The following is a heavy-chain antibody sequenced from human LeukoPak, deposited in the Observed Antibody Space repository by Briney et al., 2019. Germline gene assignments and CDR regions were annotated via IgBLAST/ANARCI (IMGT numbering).Heavy chain of an antibody. CDR1: GYTFTGYY. CDR2: INPNSGGT. D-gene: IGHD3-3*01. V-gene: IGHV1-2*02. J-gene: IGHJ4*02. Sequence: ASVKVSCTSSGYTFTGYYMHWQRQAHGPGIERMGWINPNSGGTNNAQKFQGRVTITMDTSITTAYMELHRNRFDDEDADVCARDPGRFLEGNFDYWGQGTLVTVSS. CDR3: ARDPGRFLEGNFDY.